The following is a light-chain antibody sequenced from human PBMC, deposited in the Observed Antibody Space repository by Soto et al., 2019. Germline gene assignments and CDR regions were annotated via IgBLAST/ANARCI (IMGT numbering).Light chain of an antibody. CDR2: LNSDGCH. J-gene: IGLJ3*02. CDR3: QTWGTGIEV. CDR1: SGHSSYT. V-gene: IGLV4-69*01. Sequence: QPVLTQSPSASASLGASVKLTCTLSSGHSSYTIAWHQQQPEKGPRYLMTLNSDGCHSKGDGIPDRFSGSSSGAERYLSISSLQSEDEADYYCQTWGTGIEVFGGGTKLTVL.